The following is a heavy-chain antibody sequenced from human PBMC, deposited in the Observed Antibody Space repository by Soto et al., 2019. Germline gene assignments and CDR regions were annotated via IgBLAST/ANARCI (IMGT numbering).Heavy chain of an antibody. CDR1: GSTFSSYG. V-gene: IGHV3-30*18. CDR2: ISSDATKE. CDR3: AKEIAVADQFDY. J-gene: IGHJ4*02. D-gene: IGHD6-19*01. Sequence: QVQLVEAGGGVVQPGRSRRLSCAASGSTFSSYGIHWFRQAPDKGLESVAVISSDATKEYYAASVKGRFTISRDNSKNALYLQMNSLRTEDTAVYYCAKEIAVADQFDYWGQGTLVTVSS.